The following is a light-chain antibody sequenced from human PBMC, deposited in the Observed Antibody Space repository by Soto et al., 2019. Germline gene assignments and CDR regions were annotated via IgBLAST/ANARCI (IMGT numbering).Light chain of an antibody. CDR3: QQYYTTPWT. J-gene: IGKJ1*01. Sequence: DIVMTQSPDSLAVSLGERATINCKSSQRVLYSSNNKNYLAWYQQQPGQPPKALIYWASTRESGVPDRFSGSGSGTDFTLTISSLQAEDVAVYYCQQYYTTPWTFGQGTKVEIK. CDR1: QRVLYSSNNKNY. CDR2: WAS. V-gene: IGKV4-1*01.